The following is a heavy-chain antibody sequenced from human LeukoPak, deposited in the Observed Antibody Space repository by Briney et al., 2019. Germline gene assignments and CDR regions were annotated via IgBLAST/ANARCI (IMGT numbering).Heavy chain of an antibody. V-gene: IGHV3-48*03. CDR2: ISTSGSTI. Sequence: QTGGSLRPSCAASGFTFSSYEMNWVRQAPGKGLEWVSYISTSGSTIYYADSVKGRFTISRDNAKDSLYLQVSSLRAEDTAVYYCARGNSGTYYPFDNWGQGTLVTVSS. CDR1: GFTFSSYE. J-gene: IGHJ4*02. CDR3: ARGNSGTYYPFDN. D-gene: IGHD1-26*01.